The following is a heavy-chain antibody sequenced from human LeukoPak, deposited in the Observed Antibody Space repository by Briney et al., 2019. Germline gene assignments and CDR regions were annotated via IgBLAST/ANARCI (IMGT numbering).Heavy chain of an antibody. CDR3: AKDPRYYDSSGYYSSAIGY. V-gene: IGHV3-23*01. CDR2: ISGSGGST. CDR1: GFTFSSYA. D-gene: IGHD3-22*01. Sequence: PGGSLRLSCAASGFTFSSYAMSWVRQAPGKGLEWVSAISGSGGSTYYADSVKGRFTISRDNSKNTLYLQMNSLRAEDTAVYYCAKDPRYYDSSGYYSSAIGYWGQGTLVTVSS. J-gene: IGHJ4*02.